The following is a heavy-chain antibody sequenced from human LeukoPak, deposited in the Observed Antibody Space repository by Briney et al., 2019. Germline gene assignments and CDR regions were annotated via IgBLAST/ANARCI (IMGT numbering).Heavy chain of an antibody. Sequence: GRSLRLSCAASGFTFDDYAMHWVRQAPGKGLEWVSGISWNSGGIGYADSVKGRFTISRDNAKNSLYLQMNSLRAEDTALYYCARLTDDAFDIWGQGTMVTVSS. J-gene: IGHJ3*02. CDR2: ISWNSGGI. D-gene: IGHD3-16*01. V-gene: IGHV3-9*01. CDR3: ARLTDDAFDI. CDR1: GFTFDDYA.